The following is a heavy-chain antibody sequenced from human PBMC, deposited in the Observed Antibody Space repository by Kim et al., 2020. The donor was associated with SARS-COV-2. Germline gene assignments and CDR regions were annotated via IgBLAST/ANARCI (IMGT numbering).Heavy chain of an antibody. J-gene: IGHJ4*02. CDR1: GFTFSSYS. CDR3: ARDFPRIAVAGSDY. Sequence: GGSLRLSCAASGFTFSSYSMNWVRQAPGKGLEWVSSISSSSSYIYYADSVKGRFTISRDNAKNSLYLQMNSLRAEDTAVYYCARDFPRIAVAGSDYWGQGTLVTVSS. CDR2: ISSSSSYI. V-gene: IGHV3-21*01. D-gene: IGHD6-19*01.